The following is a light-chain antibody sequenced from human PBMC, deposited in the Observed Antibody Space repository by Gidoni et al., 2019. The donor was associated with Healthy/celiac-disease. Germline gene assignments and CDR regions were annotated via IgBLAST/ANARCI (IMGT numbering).Light chain of an antibody. CDR3: AEWDDSLNGWV. V-gene: IGLV1-44*01. CDR2: SSN. Sequence: QSVLTPPPSASGTPGSRVTIPCSGSSSNIGSNTANWYQQLPGTAPKLLIYSSNQRPSGVPDRFSGSKAGTSASLAISGHQSEDEADYYCAEWDDSLNGWVFGGGTKLTVL. J-gene: IGLJ3*02. CDR1: SSNIGSNT.